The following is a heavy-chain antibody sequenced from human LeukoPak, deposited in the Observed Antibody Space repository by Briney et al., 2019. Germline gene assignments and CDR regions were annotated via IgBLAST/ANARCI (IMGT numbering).Heavy chain of an antibody. CDR1: GGSISSYY. CDR2: IYYSGST. V-gene: IGHV4-59*01. Sequence: PSETLSLTCTVSGGSISSYYWSWIRQPPGKGLEWIGYIYYSGSTNYNPSLKSRVTISVDTSKNQFSLKLSSATAADTAVYYCARAPRSSSGRWFDPWGQGTLVTVSS. CDR3: ARAPRSSSGRWFDP. D-gene: IGHD6-13*01. J-gene: IGHJ5*02.